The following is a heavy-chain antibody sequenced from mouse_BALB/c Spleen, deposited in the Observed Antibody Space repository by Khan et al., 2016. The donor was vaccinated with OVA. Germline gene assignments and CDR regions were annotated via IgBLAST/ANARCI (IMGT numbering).Heavy chain of an antibody. Sequence: VQLQQSGPELMKPGASVKISCKASGYSFTSYYIHWVKQSHGKSLEWIGYVDPFNGGTSYNQKFKGKATLTVDKSSSTAYMHLSSLTSEDSAVYYCTRHGYAAWFAYWGQGTLVTVSA. J-gene: IGHJ3*01. CDR2: VDPFNGGT. V-gene: IGHV1S135*01. CDR3: TRHGYAAWFAY. D-gene: IGHD2-2*01. CDR1: GYSFTSYY.